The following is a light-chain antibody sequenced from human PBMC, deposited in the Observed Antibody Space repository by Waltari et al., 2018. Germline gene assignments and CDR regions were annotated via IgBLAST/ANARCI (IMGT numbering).Light chain of an antibody. V-gene: IGKV3-20*01. CDR2: GAS. CDR1: QSVSRF. Sequence: DIVLTQSPGTLSLSPGERGTLSCRASQSVSRFLAWYQQKPGQAPRLLTYGASTRATGIPDRFSGSGSGTDFSLTISRLEPEDFAVYYCQKYDRLPATFGQGTKVEIK. CDR3: QKYDRLPAT. J-gene: IGKJ1*01.